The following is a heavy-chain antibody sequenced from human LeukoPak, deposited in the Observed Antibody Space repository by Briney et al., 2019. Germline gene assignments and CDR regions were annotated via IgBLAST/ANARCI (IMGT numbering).Heavy chain of an antibody. V-gene: IGHV3-7*01. CDR1: GVTFSSYW. J-gene: IGHJ6*03. CDR3: ARERHSGLVVGYYYYMDV. CDR2: IKQDGSEK. Sequence: GGSLRLSCAASGVTFSSYWMSWVRQAPGKWLEWVANIKQDGSEKYYVDSVKGRFTISRDNSKNSLYLQMNSLRAEDTAVYYCARERHSGLVVGYYYYMDVWGKGTTVTISS. D-gene: IGHD6-19*01.